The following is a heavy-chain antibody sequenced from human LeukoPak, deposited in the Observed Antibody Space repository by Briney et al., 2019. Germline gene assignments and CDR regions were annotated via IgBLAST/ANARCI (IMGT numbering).Heavy chain of an antibody. Sequence: SETLSLTCAVYGGSFSGYYWSWIRQPPGKGLEWIGEINHSGSTNYNPSLKSRVTISVDTSKNQFSLKLSSVTAADTAVYYCARGQRRVYALNYFDYWGQGTLVTVSS. CDR1: GGSFSGYY. CDR3: ARGQRRVYALNYFDY. J-gene: IGHJ4*02. D-gene: IGHD2-8*01. V-gene: IGHV4-34*01. CDR2: INHSGST.